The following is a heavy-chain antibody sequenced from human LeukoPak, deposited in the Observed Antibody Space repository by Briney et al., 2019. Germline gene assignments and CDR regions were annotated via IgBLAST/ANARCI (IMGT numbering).Heavy chain of an antibody. CDR1: GGSISSGDYC. CDR3: ARGGGGAGQDY. D-gene: IGHD4-23*01. CDR2: IYYSGST. J-gene: IGHJ4*02. V-gene: IGHV4-30-4*01. Sequence: SETLSLTCTVSGGSISSGDYCWSWIRQPPGKGLEWIGYIYYSGSTYYNPSLKSRVTISVDTSKNQFSLKLSSVTAADTAVYYCARGGGGAGQDYWGQGTLVTVSS.